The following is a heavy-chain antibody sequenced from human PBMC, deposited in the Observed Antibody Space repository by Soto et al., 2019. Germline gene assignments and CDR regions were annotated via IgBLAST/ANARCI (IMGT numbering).Heavy chain of an antibody. J-gene: IGHJ4*02. CDR1: GYTFTSYG. CDR3: ARQGYRDDGDLLIPQDDY. D-gene: IGHD4-17*01. V-gene: IGHV1-18*01. CDR2: ISAYNGNT. Sequence: QVQLVQSGAEVKKPGASVKVSCKASGYTFTSYGISWVRQAPGQGLEWMGWISAYNGNTNYAQKLQGRVTMTTDTSTRTAYMELRSLRADDTAVYYCARQGYRDDGDLLIPQDDYWGQGTLVTVSS.